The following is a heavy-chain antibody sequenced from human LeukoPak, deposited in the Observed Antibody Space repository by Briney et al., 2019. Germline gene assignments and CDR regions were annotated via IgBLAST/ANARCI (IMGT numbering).Heavy chain of an antibody. Sequence: PSETLSLTCTVSGGSISSGDYYWSWIRQPPGTGLEWLGYIYYSGSTYYNPSLKSRVTISVDTSKNQFSLKLNSVTAADTAVYYCAREVPWVWNFDLWGRGTLVTVSS. CDR3: AREVPWVWNFDL. J-gene: IGHJ2*01. D-gene: IGHD1-26*01. V-gene: IGHV4-30-4*01. CDR2: IYYSGST. CDR1: GGSISSGDYY.